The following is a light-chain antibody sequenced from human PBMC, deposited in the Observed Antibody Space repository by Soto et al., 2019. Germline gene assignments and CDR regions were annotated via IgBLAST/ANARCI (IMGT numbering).Light chain of an antibody. J-gene: IGKJ1*01. CDR3: QQYGNSRWT. V-gene: IGKV3-15*01. CDR2: GAA. Sequence: EIVMTHSPAILSVSPVEIATLSCRANQSISSNLAWYQQKPGQAPRLLIYGAATRATGIPARFSGSGSGTDFTLTINSLQSEDFAVYYCQQYGNSRWTFGQGTKVDI. CDR1: QSISSN.